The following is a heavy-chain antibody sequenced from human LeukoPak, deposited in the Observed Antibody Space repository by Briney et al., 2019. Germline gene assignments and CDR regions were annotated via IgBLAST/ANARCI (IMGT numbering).Heavy chain of an antibody. V-gene: IGHV3-33*01. Sequence: PGGSLRLSCAASGFTFSSYGMHWVRQAPGKGLEWVAVILSDGSKEFYTNSVKGRFTISRDNSKSTLYLHMNSLRAEDTAVYYCAATPNIAIVYGFDYWGQGTLVTVSS. J-gene: IGHJ4*02. CDR2: ILSDGSKE. CDR1: GFTFSSYG. CDR3: AATPNIAIVYGFDY. D-gene: IGHD5-18*01.